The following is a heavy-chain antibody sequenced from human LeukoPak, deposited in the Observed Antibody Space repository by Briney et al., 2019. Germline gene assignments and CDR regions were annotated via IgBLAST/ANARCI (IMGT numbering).Heavy chain of an antibody. Sequence: PAGSLRLSCAASGFTFSSYAMSWVRQAPGKGLEWVSAISGSGGSTYYADSVKGRFTISRDNSKNTLYLQMNSLRAEDTAVYYCAKETGHSSGWRDYFDYWGQRTLVTVSS. D-gene: IGHD6-19*01. CDR3: AKETGHSSGWRDYFDY. CDR2: ISGSGGST. CDR1: GFTFSSYA. J-gene: IGHJ4*02. V-gene: IGHV3-23*01.